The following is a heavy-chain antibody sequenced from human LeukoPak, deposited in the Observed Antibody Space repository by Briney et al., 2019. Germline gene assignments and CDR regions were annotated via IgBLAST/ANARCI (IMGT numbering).Heavy chain of an antibody. D-gene: IGHD3-10*01. CDR3: ARGRSLGGSLWFGELPNWFDP. CDR2: TYYRSKWYN. J-gene: IGHJ5*02. Sequence: SQTLSLTCAISGDSVSSNSAAWNWIRQSPSRGLEWLGRTYYRSKWYNDYAVSVKSRITINPDTSKNQFSLQLNSVAPEDTAVYYCARGRSLGGSLWFGELPNWFDPWGQGTLVTVSS. CDR1: GDSVSSNSAA. V-gene: IGHV6-1*01.